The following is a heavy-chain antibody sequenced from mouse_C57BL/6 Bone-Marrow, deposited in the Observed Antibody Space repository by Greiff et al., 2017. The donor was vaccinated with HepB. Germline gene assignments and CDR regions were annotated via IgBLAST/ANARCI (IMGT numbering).Heavy chain of an antibody. J-gene: IGHJ1*03. CDR1: GFTFTDYY. V-gene: IGHV7-3*01. CDR2: IRNKANGYTT. D-gene: IGHD1-1*01. CDR3: ARYRIYYYGSSYVDWYFDV. Sequence: EVKLVESGGGLVQPGGSLSLSCAASGFTFTDYYMSWVRQPPGKALEWLGFIRNKANGYTTEYSASVKGRFTISRDNSQSILYLQMNALRAEDSATYYCARYRIYYYGSSYVDWYFDVWGTGTTVTVSS.